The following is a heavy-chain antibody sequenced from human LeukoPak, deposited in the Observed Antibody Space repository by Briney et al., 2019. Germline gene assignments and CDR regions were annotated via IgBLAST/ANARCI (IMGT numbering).Heavy chain of an antibody. J-gene: IGHJ5*02. CDR3: ARYLRSNWFDP. CDR1: GGSVTSYY. V-gene: IGHV4-4*07. Sequence: KPSETLSLTCTVSGGSVTSYYLTWIRQPAGKGLEWIGRIYAGGSTSYNPSLKSRVTMSVDSSRNHFSLNLSSVTAADTAVYYCARYLRSNWFDPWGQGTVVTVSS. D-gene: IGHD2/OR15-2a*01. CDR2: IYAGGST.